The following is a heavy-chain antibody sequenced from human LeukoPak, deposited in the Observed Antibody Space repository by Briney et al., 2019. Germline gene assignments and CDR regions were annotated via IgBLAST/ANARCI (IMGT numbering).Heavy chain of an antibody. Sequence: PSETLSLTCAVYGGSFSGYYWSWIRQPPGKGLEWIGEINHSGSTNYNPSLKSRVTISVDTSKNQFSLKLSSVTAADTAVYYCARVPPRYCSSTSCYEVDYWGQGTLVTVSS. V-gene: IGHV4-34*01. CDR2: INHSGST. CDR1: GGSFSGYY. CDR3: ARVPPRYCSSTSCYEVDY. J-gene: IGHJ4*02. D-gene: IGHD2-2*01.